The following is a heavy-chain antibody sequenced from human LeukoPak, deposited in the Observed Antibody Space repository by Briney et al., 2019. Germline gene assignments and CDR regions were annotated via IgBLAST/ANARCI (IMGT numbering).Heavy chain of an antibody. D-gene: IGHD3-22*01. CDR1: GFTFSSYG. CDR2: IWYDGSNK. V-gene: IGHV3-33*06. J-gene: IGHJ4*02. CDR3: AKRGVVIRVILVGFHKEAYYFDS. Sequence: GRSLRLSCAASGFTFSSYGMHWVRQAPGKGLEWVAVIWYDGSNKYYADSVKGRFTISRDNPKNTLYLQMNSLRAEDTAVYFCAKRGVVIRVILVGFHKEAYYFDSWGQGALVTVSS.